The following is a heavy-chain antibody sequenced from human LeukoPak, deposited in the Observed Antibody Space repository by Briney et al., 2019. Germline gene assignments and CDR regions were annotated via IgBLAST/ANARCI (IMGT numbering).Heavy chain of an antibody. V-gene: IGHV4-31*03. CDR2: IYYSGST. J-gene: IGHJ4*02. D-gene: IGHD3-10*01. CDR1: GGSISSGGYY. Sequence: SQTLSLTCTVSGGSISSGGYYWSWIRQHPGKGLEWIGYIYYSGSTDYNPSLKSRVTISVDTSKNQFSLKLSSVTAADTAVYYCARVVWFGSSFDYWGQGTLVTVSS. CDR3: ARVVWFGSSFDY.